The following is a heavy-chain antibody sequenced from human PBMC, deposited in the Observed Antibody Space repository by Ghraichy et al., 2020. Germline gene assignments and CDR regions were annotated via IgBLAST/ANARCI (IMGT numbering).Heavy chain of an antibody. D-gene: IGHD2-21*02. V-gene: IGHV3-21*01. J-gene: IGHJ5*01. Sequence: GGSLRLSCVASGFPFSDYSMNWVRQAPGKGLEWVSSIDLTSSYIYYADSLKGRFTISRDNARNSLYLQMNSLRAEDTAVYYCARDRLTLNGDFVSWGQGSLVTVSS. CDR2: IDLTSSYI. CDR3: ARDRLTLNGDFVS. CDR1: GFPFSDYS.